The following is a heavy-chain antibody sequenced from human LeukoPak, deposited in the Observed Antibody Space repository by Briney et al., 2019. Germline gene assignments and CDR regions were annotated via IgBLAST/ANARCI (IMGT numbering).Heavy chain of an antibody. Sequence: PSGTLSLTCAVSGGSISSNNWWSWVRQPPGKGLEWIGEIYHSGSTNYNPSLKSRVTISVDKSKNQFSLKLSSVTAADTAVYYCARVALNLDDKRSARYYYMDVWGKGTTVTVSS. J-gene: IGHJ6*03. CDR2: IYHSGST. CDR1: GGSISSNNW. CDR3: ARVALNLDDKRSARYYYMDV. V-gene: IGHV4-4*02. D-gene: IGHD3-22*01.